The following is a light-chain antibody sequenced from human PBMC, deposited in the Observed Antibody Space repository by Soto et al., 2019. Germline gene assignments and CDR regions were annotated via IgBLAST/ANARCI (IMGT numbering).Light chain of an antibody. Sequence: EIVLTQSPATLSLSPGERATLSCRASQSVRSYLAWYQQKPGQAPRLLIYDASSRATGIPARFSGSGSGTDFSLTISSLEPEDFAIYYCQQRSDWPVTFGQGTMV. V-gene: IGKV3-11*01. CDR3: QQRSDWPVT. CDR2: DAS. J-gene: IGKJ1*01. CDR1: QSVRSY.